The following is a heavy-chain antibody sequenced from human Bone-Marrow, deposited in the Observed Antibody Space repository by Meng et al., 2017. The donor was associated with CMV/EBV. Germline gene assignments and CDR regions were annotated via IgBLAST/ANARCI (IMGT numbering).Heavy chain of an antibody. CDR3: ARERITIFGVGPQDV. V-gene: IGHV3-7*01. D-gene: IGHD3-3*01. J-gene: IGHJ6*02. CDR2: IKQDGSEK. CDR1: GFTFSSHW. Sequence: GESLKISCAASGFTFSSHWMSWVRQAPGKGLVWVANIKQDGSEKYYVDSVKGRFTISRDNAKNSLYLQMNSLRAEDTAVYYFARERITIFGVGPQDVWGQGTMVTVSS.